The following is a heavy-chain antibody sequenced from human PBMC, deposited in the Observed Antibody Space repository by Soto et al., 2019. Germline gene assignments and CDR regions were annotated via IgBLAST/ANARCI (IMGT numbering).Heavy chain of an antibody. V-gene: IGHV1-24*01. CDR2: FDPEDGET. J-gene: IGHJ6*03. Sequence: ASVKVSCKVSGYTLTELSMHWVRQAPGKGLEWMGGFDPEDGETIYAQKFQGRVTMTEDTSTDTAYMELSSLRSEDTAVYYCATAQLSNDYYYYMDVWGKGTTVTVSS. CDR1: GYTLTELS. CDR3: ATAQLSNDYYYYMDV. D-gene: IGHD2-2*01.